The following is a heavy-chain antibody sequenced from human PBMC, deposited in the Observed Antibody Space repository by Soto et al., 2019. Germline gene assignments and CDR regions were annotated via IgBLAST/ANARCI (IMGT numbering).Heavy chain of an antibody. Sequence: QVQLVESGGGVVQPGRSLRLSCAASGFTFSSYGMHWVRQAPGKGLEWVAVIWFDGSTKYYADSVKGRFTISRDNSKNTLYLQMNNLRAEDTAVYYCAREGIAVRTYYFDRWGQGTLVTVSS. CDR2: IWFDGSTK. D-gene: IGHD6-19*01. CDR3: AREGIAVRTYYFDR. CDR1: GFTFSSYG. J-gene: IGHJ4*02. V-gene: IGHV3-33*01.